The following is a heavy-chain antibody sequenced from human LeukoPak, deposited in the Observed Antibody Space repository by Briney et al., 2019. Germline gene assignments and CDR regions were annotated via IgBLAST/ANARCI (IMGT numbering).Heavy chain of an antibody. CDR2: IWYNGSKK. V-gene: IGHV3-30*02. CDR3: AKSGCSSTSCYVNY. J-gene: IGHJ4*02. Sequence: GGSLRLSCAGSGFIFSNYGMHWVRQTPGKGLEWVALIWYNGSKKYYADSVKGRFTISRDNSQSTLYLQMNSLRTEDTAVYHCAKSGCSSTSCYVNYWGQGTLATVSS. D-gene: IGHD2-2*01. CDR1: GFIFSNYG.